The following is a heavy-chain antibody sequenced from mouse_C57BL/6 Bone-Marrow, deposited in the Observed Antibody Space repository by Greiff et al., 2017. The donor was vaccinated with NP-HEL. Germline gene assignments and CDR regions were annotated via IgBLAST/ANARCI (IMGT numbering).Heavy chain of an antibody. V-gene: IGHV2-5*01. CDR2: IWRGGST. J-gene: IGHJ1*03. CDR3: AKTRDWYFDV. CDR1: GFSLTSYG. Sequence: VKVEESGPGLVQPSQSLSITCTVSGFSLTSYGVHWVRQSPGKGLEWLGVIWRGGSTDYNAAFMSRLSITKDNSKSQVFFKMNSLQADDTAIYYCAKTRDWYFDVWGTGTTVTVSS.